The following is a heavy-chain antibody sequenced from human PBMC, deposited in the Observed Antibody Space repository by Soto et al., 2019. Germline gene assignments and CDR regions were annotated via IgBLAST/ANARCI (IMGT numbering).Heavy chain of an antibody. CDR3: ARHTNYYDSSGSPGAFDI. Sequence: GGSLRLSCAASGFTFSSYWMSWVRQAPGKGLEWVANIKQDGSEKYYVDSVKGRFTISRDNARNSLYLQMNSLRAEDTAVYYCARHTNYYDSSGSPGAFDIWGQRTMVTVSS. V-gene: IGHV3-7*01. CDR2: IKQDGSEK. CDR1: GFTFSSYW. D-gene: IGHD3-22*01. J-gene: IGHJ3*02.